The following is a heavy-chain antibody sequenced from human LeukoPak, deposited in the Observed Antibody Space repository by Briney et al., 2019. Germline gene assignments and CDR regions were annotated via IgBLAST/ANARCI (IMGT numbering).Heavy chain of an antibody. J-gene: IGHJ5*02. CDR2: IYTSGST. D-gene: IGHD3-10*01. Sequence: PSQTLSLTCTVSGGSISSGSYYWSWIRQPAGKGLEWIGRIYTSGSTNYNPSLKSRVTISVDTSKNQFSLKLSSVTAADTAVYYCARRPSGIDPWGQGTLVTVSS. CDR3: ARRPSGIDP. V-gene: IGHV4-61*02. CDR1: GGSISSGSYY.